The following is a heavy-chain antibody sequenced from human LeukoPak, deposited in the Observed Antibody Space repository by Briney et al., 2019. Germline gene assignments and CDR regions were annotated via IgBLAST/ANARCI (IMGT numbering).Heavy chain of an antibody. CDR2: INPNSGGT. J-gene: IGHJ5*02. Sequence: ASVKVSCKASGYTFTDYHMHWVRQAPGQGLEWMGWINPNSGGTNYAQKFQGRVSMTRDTSTSTAYMELSRLRSDDTAVYYCARGPSTARSRDGYNQYNWFDPWGQGTLVTVSS. D-gene: IGHD5-24*01. CDR1: GYTFTDYH. V-gene: IGHV1-2*02. CDR3: ARGPSTARSRDGYNQYNWFDP.